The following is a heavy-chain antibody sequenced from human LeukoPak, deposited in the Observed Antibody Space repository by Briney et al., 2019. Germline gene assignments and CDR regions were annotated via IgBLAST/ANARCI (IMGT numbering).Heavy chain of an antibody. J-gene: IGHJ5*02. CDR2: IYHSGST. CDR1: GYSISSGYY. Sequence: SETLSLTCAVSGYSISSGYYWAWIRQSPGKGLEWIGSIYHSGSTYYNPSLKSRVTISVDTSKNHFSLKLSFLTAADTAVYYCARGPPRGFDPWGQGTLVTVSS. CDR3: ARGPPRGFDP. V-gene: IGHV4-38-2*01.